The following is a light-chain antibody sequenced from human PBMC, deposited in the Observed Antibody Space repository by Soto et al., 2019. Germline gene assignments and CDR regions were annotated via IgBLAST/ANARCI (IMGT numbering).Light chain of an antibody. CDR1: QSISNN. CDR3: QQYNNWPLT. V-gene: IGKV3-15*01. J-gene: IGKJ4*01. CDR2: DAT. Sequence: ETVMTQSPATLSVSPGERATLSCRAGQSISNNLAWYQQNPGQAPRLLIYDATTRATGIPSRFSGSGSGTEFTLTISSLQSEDFAVYYCQQYNNWPLTFGGGTKVEIK.